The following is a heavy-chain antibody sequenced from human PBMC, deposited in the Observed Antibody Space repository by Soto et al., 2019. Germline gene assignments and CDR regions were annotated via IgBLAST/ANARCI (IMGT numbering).Heavy chain of an antibody. D-gene: IGHD2-15*01. CDR3: AREHIVVVVAATQYFDL. V-gene: IGHV4-31*03. J-gene: IGHJ2*01. CDR1: GGSISSGGYY. Sequence: SETLSLTCTVSGGSISSGGYYWSWIRQHPGKGLEWIGYIYYSGSTYYNTSLKSRVTISVDTSKNQFSLKLSSVTAADTALYYFAREHIVVVVAATQYFDLWGRGTLVTVSS. CDR2: IYYSGST.